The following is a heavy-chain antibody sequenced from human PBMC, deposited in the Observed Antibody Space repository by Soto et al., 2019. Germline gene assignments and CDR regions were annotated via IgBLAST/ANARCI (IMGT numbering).Heavy chain of an antibody. V-gene: IGHV1-69*01. Sequence: QVQLVQSGAEVKKPGSSVKVSCKASGGTFSSYAISWVRQAPGQGLEWMGGIIPICGTANYAQKFQGRVTITADESTSTAYMELSSLRSEDTAVYYCAKSYLNGDEIAAAGENYYYYCMDVWGQGTTVTVSS. CDR2: IIPICGTA. J-gene: IGHJ6*02. CDR1: GGTFSSYA. CDR3: AKSYLNGDEIAAAGENYYYYCMDV. D-gene: IGHD6-13*01.